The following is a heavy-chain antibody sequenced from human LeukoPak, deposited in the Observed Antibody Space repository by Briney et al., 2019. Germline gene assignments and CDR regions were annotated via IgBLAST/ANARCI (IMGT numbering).Heavy chain of an antibody. J-gene: IGHJ4*02. CDR1: GFTFSTYW. CDR2: INIDGSIT. V-gene: IGHV3-74*01. CDR3: ARAGSFRFDY. D-gene: IGHD3-10*01. Sequence: GGSLRLSCAAPGFTFSTYWIHWVRQAPGKGLVWVSRINIDGSITNYADSVKGRFTISRDNAKNTLYLQMNDLRAEDTAVYYCARAGSFRFDYWGQGALVTVSS.